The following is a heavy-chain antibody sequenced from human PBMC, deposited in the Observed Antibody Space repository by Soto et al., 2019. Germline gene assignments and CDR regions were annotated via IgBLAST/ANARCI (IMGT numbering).Heavy chain of an antibody. D-gene: IGHD3-22*01. V-gene: IGHV1-2*04. CDR3: ARDQRYDSSGYYHYYYYGMDV. CDR2: INPNSGGT. J-gene: IGHJ6*02. CDR1: GYTFTGYY. Sequence: ASVKVSCKASGYTFTGYYMHWVRQAPGQGLEWMGWINPNSGGTNYAQKFQGWVTMTRDTSISTAYMELSRLRSDDTAVYYYARDQRYDSSGYYHYYYYGMDVWGQGTTVTVSS.